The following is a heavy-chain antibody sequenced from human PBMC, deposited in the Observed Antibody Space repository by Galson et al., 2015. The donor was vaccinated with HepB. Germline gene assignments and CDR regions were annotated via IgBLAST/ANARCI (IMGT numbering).Heavy chain of an antibody. J-gene: IGHJ3*02. D-gene: IGHD6-19*01. CDR2: IRYDGSNK. V-gene: IGHV3-30*02. CDR1: GFTFSSYG. Sequence: SLRLSCAASGFTFSSYGMHWVRQAPGKGLEWVAFIRYDGSNKYYADSVKGRFTISRDNSKNTLYLQMNSLRAEDTAVYYCAKDLAWYSSGWSNDAFDIWGQGTMFTVSS. CDR3: AKDLAWYSSGWSNDAFDI.